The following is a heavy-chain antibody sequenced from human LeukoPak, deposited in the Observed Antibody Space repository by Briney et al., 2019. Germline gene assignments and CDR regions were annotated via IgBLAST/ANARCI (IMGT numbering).Heavy chain of an antibody. CDR3: AEYCSGGSCSGDDAFDI. J-gene: IGHJ3*02. V-gene: IGHV4-39*07. Sequence: SETLSLTCTVSGGSISSSSYYWGWIRQPPGKGLEWIGSIYYSGSTYYNPSLKSRVTISVDTSKNQFSLKLSSVTAADTAVYYCAEYCSGGSCSGDDAFDIWGQGTMVTVSS. D-gene: IGHD2-15*01. CDR1: GGSISSSSYY. CDR2: IYYSGST.